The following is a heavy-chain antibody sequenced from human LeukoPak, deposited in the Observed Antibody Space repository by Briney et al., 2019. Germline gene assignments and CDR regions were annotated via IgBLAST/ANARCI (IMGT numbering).Heavy chain of an antibody. CDR2: ISYDGSNK. V-gene: IGHV3-30-3*01. J-gene: IGHJ4*02. CDR1: GFTFSSYA. Sequence: PGGSLRLSCAASGFTFSSYAMHWVRQAPGKGLEWVAVISYDGSNKYYADSVKGRFTISRDNSKNTLYLQMNSLRAEDTAVYYCARDLSGWPHFDYWGQGTLVTVSS. D-gene: IGHD6-19*01. CDR3: ARDLSGWPHFDY.